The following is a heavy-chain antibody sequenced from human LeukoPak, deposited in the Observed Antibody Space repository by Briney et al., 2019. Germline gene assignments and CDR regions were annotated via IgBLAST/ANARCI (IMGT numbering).Heavy chain of an antibody. CDR1: GITFINSA. J-gene: IGHJ4*02. CDR2: IVVGSGNT. D-gene: IGHD1-26*01. CDR3: TSDPTFYSGRYCFDY. Sequence: SVKVSCKASGITFINSAVQWVRQAGGQRLEGIGWIVVGSGNTNYAQKFQERVTTTRDMSTSAAYMELSSLRSEDTAVYYCTSDPTFYSGRYCFDYWGQGTLVTVSS. V-gene: IGHV1-58*01.